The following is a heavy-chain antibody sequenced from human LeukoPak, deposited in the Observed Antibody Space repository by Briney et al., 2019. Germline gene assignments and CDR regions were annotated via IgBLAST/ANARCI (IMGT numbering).Heavy chain of an antibody. CDR3: ARVVSYYYDSSGYFNFRPSEYFQH. V-gene: IGHV1-8*01. CDR2: MNPNSGNT. Sequence: ASVKVSCKASGYTFTSYDINWVRQATGQGLEWMGWMNPNSGNTGDAQKFQARVTMTRNTSISTAYMELSSLRSEDTAVYYCARVVSYYYDSSGYFNFRPSEYFQHWGQGTLVTVSS. J-gene: IGHJ1*01. CDR1: GYTFTSYD. D-gene: IGHD3-22*01.